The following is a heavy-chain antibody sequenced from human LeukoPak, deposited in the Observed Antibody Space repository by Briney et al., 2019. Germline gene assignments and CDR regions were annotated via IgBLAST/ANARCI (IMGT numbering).Heavy chain of an antibody. V-gene: IGHV4-38-2*01. CDR1: GYSISSGYY. CDR2: IYHSGST. D-gene: IGHD3-3*01. J-gene: IGHJ4*02. Sequence: PSETLSLTCAVSGYSISSGYYWGWIRQPPGKGLEWIGSIYHSGSTYYNPSLKSRVTISVDTSKNQFSLKLSSVTAADTAVYYCARHKSPGFLEWLDYWGQGTLATVSS. CDR3: ARHKSPGFLEWLDY.